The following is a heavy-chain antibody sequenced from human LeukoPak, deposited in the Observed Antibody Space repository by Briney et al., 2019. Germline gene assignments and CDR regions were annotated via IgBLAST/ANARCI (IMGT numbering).Heavy chain of an antibody. CDR2: ISNNGVAT. D-gene: IGHD4-17*01. Sequence: GRSLRLSCSASGLTFSGYAMHWVRQAPGKGLEHVSSISNNGVATYYADSVKGRFTISRDNSRDTLFLQMSSLTAADTAVYYCVKDHYGDRYWGQGTLVTVSS. CDR1: GLTFSGYA. V-gene: IGHV3-64D*06. J-gene: IGHJ4*02. CDR3: VKDHYGDRY.